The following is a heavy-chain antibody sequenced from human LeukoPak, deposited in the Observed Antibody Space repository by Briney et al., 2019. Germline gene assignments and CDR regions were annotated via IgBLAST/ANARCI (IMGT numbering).Heavy chain of an antibody. CDR1: GFTVSGYY. CDR3: TRGQFDDAFDI. CDR2: IYSDGGT. Sequence: SGGSLRLSCAASGFTVSGYYMTWVRQAPGKGLEWVSLIYSDGGTYYADSVKGRFTISRDNSKNTLYLQMNSLRAEDTAVYYCTRGQFDDAFDIWGQGTMVTVSS. V-gene: IGHV3-53*01. J-gene: IGHJ3*02. D-gene: IGHD3-16*01.